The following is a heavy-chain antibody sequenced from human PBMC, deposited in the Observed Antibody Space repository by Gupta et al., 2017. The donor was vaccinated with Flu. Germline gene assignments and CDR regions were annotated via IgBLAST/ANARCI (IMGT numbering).Heavy chain of an antibody. CDR3: ATVTSGC. CDR2: INPDGSST. V-gene: IGHV3-74*03. Sequence: EMKRVECGGDLVQPGGSMRHSCAASGFTFSGSYLPWVCQAPGKGLAWVSRINPDGSSTTYAAFVKCRFTISRDNAKNTLYLHMNSLGDDDIAVYYCATVTSGCWGQGTLVTVSS. D-gene: IGHD4-17*01. CDR1: GFTFSGSY. J-gene: IGHJ4*02.